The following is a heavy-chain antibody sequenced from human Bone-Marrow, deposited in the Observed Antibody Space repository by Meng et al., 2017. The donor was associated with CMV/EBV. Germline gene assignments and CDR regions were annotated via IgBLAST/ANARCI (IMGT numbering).Heavy chain of an antibody. J-gene: IGHJ6*02. CDR3: ARGRCSSTSCYMALHSYYYYYGMDV. V-gene: IGHV1-8*03. CDR1: GYTFTSHD. CDR2: MNPNSGNT. D-gene: IGHD2-2*02. Sequence: ASVKVSCKASGYTFTSHDINWVRQATGQGLEWMGWMNPNSGNTGYAQKFQGRVTITRNTSISTAYMELSSLRSEDTAVYYCARGRCSSTSCYMALHSYYYYYGMDVWGQGTTATVSS.